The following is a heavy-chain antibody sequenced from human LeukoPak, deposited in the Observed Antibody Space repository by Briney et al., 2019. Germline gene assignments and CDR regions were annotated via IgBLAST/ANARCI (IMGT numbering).Heavy chain of an antibody. CDR3: TRMTTGHDY. V-gene: IGHV4-34*01. CDR1: GVSFDDYY. D-gene: IGHD4-17*01. Sequence: PSETLSLTCAVSGVSFDDYYWAWVRQTPGKGLEWIGEINHSGYTNDSPSLKSRLTLSIDTSRKQFSLNLGYVPVADAGTYYCTRMTTGHDYWGQGTLVTVSS. CDR2: INHSGYT. J-gene: IGHJ4*02.